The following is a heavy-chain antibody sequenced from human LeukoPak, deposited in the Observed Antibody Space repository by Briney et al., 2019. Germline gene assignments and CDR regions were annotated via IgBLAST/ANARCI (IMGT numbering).Heavy chain of an antibody. CDR3: AQQWLHLGAFDT. CDR1: GFTVSSNY. V-gene: IGHV3-23*01. J-gene: IGHJ3*02. D-gene: IGHD6-19*01. CDR2: ISGDGGHT. Sequence: PGGSLRLSCSASGFTVSSNYMSWVRQAPGKGLELVSGISGDGGHTYYADSVRGRFTISRDNSKNTLYLQMNSLRAEDTAVYYCAQQWLHLGAFDTWGQGTMVTVSS.